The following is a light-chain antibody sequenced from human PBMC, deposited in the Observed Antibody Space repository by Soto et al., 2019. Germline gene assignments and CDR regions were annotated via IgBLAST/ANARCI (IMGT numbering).Light chain of an antibody. CDR3: QQYGKSSLT. CDR1: ERLSSVY. Sequence: EIVLTQSPGTLSLSPGERATLSCRASERLSSVYLAWYQQRPGQPPRLLIYGASNRATGIPDRFSGSGSGTDFTLIINRREPEDFAVYYCQQYGKSSLTFGGGTKVDI. CDR2: GAS. J-gene: IGKJ4*01. V-gene: IGKV3-20*01.